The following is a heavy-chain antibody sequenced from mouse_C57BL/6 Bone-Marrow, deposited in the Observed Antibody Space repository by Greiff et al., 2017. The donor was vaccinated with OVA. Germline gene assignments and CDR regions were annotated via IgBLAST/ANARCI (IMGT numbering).Heavy chain of an antibody. Sequence: EVKLVESGGGLVQPGGSLTLSCAASGFTFSDYYMSWVRQPPQKKLEWVAYISNGGCSTYYPDTVKGRFTISRDSAKNTLYLQISRLKSEDTDMYDCARHGSSYVWFADWGQGTLVTVSA. CDR2: ISNGGCST. CDR3: ARHGSSYVWFAD. J-gene: IGHJ3*01. V-gene: IGHV5-12*01. D-gene: IGHD1-1*01. CDR1: GFTFSDYY.